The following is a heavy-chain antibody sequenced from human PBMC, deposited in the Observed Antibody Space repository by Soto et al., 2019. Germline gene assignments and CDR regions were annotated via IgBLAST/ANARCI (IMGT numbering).Heavy chain of an antibody. CDR1: GYTFSNYA. Sequence: EASVKVSCKASGYTFSNYATHWVRQAPGQRLEWMGWINAGNGNTGYAQKFQGRVTMTRNTSISTAYMELSSLRSEDTAVYYCARTLYGDNVDYWGQGTLVTVSS. V-gene: IGHV1-3*01. D-gene: IGHD4-17*01. J-gene: IGHJ4*02. CDR3: ARTLYGDNVDY. CDR2: INAGNGNT.